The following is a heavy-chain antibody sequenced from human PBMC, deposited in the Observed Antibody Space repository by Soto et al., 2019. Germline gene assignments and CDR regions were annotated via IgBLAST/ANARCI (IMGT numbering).Heavy chain of an antibody. V-gene: IGHV4-59*08. CDR3: ARVERTLSTPFAYGMDV. J-gene: IGHJ6*02. CDR2: IYYSGST. CDR1: GGSISSYY. Sequence: SETLSLTCTVSGGSISSYYWSWIRRPPGKGLEWIGYIYYSGSTNYNPSLKSRVTISVDTSKNQFSLKLSSVTAADTAVYYCARVERTLSTPFAYGMDVWGQGTTVTVSS. D-gene: IGHD2-2*01.